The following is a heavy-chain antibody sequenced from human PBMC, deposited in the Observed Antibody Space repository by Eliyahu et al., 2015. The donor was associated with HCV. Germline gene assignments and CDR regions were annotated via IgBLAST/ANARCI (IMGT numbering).Heavy chain of an antibody. CDR1: SFA. CDR3: ARIYYYDSSGYIKGLPYYYYMDV. CDR2: ISSDGSNK. V-gene: IGHV3-30-3*01. J-gene: IGHJ6*03. D-gene: IGHD3-22*01. Sequence: SFAMHWVRQAPGKGLEWVAIISSDGSNKYYADSVKGRFTISRDNSKNTLYLQMNSLRAEDTAVYYCARIYYYDSSGYIKGLPYYYYMDVWGKGTTVTVSS.